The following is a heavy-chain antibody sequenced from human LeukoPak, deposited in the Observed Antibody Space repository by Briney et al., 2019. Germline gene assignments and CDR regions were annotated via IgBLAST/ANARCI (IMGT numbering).Heavy chain of an antibody. CDR1: GYTFTDYY. CDR2: INPHSGGT. V-gene: IGHV1-2*02. J-gene: IGHJ4*02. D-gene: IGHD2-15*01. CDR3: AREGNGLLSKDLDY. Sequence: ASVKVSCKASGYTFTDYYIHWVRQAPGQGLEWMGYINPHSGGTSSPQKFQGRVTMTTDASISTAYMELSRLTSDGTAVYYCAREGNGLLSKDLDYWGQGTLVTVSS.